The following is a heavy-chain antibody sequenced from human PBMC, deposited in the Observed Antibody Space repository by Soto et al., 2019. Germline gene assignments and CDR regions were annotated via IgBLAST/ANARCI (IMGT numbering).Heavy chain of an antibody. J-gene: IGHJ6*02. CDR1: GYTFTSYG. Sequence: QVQLVQSGAEVKKPGASVKVSCKASGYTFTSYGISWVRQAPGHGLEWMGWIIAYNGNTNYAQKLQGRVTMTTDTSTSTAYMELRILRSDDTAVYYCARDILVAGTGTYYYYGMDVWGQGTTVTVSS. D-gene: IGHD6-19*01. CDR2: IIAYNGNT. V-gene: IGHV1-18*01. CDR3: ARDILVAGTGTYYYYGMDV.